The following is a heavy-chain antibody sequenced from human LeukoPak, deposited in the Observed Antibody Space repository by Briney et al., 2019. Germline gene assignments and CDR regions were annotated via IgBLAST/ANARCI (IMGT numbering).Heavy chain of an antibody. Sequence: ASVKVSCKASLGTLISYAISSVRQPPGQGRECMGRVIPIFGIANYAQKFQGRVTITADKSTSTAYIEVSRLRSEDTAVYYCVRADSSGYYLYYWGQGTLVTVSS. V-gene: IGHV1-69*04. CDR2: VIPIFGIA. CDR3: VRADSSGYYLYY. D-gene: IGHD3-22*01. CDR1: LGTLISYA. J-gene: IGHJ4*02.